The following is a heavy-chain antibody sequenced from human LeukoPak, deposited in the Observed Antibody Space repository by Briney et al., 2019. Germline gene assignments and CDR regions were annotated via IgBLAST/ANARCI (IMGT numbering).Heavy chain of an antibody. Sequence: GGSLRLSCAASGFTFSSYSMNWVRQAPGKGLEWVSSMSSSGSYIYYADSVKGRFTISRDNAKNSLYLQMNSLRAEDTAVYYCARGGFTMGFDYWGQGTLVTVSS. J-gene: IGHJ4*02. V-gene: IGHV3-21*01. CDR3: ARGGFTMGFDY. CDR2: MSSSGSYI. CDR1: GFTFSSYS. D-gene: IGHD3-10*01.